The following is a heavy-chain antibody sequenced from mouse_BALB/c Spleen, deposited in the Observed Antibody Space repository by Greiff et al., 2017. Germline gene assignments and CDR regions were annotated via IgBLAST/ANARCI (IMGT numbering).Heavy chain of an antibody. D-gene: IGHD2-14*01. CDR1: GFSLTSYG. Sequence: VLLVESGPGLVQPSQSLSITCTVSGFSLTSYGVHWVRQSPGKGLEWLGVIWSGGSTDYNAAFISRLSISKDNSKSQVFFKMNSLQANDTAIYYCASTYYRDDGFAYWGQGTLVTVSA. J-gene: IGHJ3*01. CDR2: IWSGGST. V-gene: IGHV2-2*02. CDR3: ASTYYRDDGFAY.